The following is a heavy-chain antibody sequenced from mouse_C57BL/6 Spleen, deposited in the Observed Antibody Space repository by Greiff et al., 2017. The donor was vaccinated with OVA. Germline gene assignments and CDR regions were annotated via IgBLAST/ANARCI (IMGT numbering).Heavy chain of an antibody. CDR3: TRGIYYGSSFDY. CDR1: GYTFTSYW. D-gene: IGHD1-1*01. J-gene: IGHJ2*01. Sequence: QVQLQQPGAELVKPGASVKMSCKASGYTFTSYWITWVKQRPGQGLEWMGDIYPGSGSTNYNEKFKSKATLTVDTSSSTAYMQISSLTSEDSAVYYCTRGIYYGSSFDYWGQGTTLTVSS. CDR2: IYPGSGST. V-gene: IGHV1-55*01.